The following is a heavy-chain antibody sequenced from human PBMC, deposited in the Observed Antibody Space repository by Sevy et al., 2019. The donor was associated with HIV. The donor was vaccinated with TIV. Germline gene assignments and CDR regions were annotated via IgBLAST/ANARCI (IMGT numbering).Heavy chain of an antibody. CDR3: EREYCSSTSCYTEDAFDI. V-gene: IGHV4-4*07. Sequence: SETLSLTCTVSGGSISSYYWSWIRQPAGKGLEWIGRIYTSGSTNYNPSLKSRVTMSVDTSKNQFSLKLSSVTAADTAVYYCEREYCSSTSCYTEDAFDIWGQGTMVTVSS. D-gene: IGHD2-2*02. CDR2: IYTSGST. CDR1: GGSISSYY. J-gene: IGHJ3*02.